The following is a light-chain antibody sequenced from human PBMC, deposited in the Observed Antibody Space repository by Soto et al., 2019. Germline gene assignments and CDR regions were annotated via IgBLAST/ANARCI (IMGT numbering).Light chain of an antibody. V-gene: IGLV2-14*01. CDR1: SSDVGGYNY. Sequence: QSALTQPASLSGSPGQSITISCTGTSSDVGGYNYVSWYQQYPGKAPKLMIYEVSNRPSGVSSRFSGSKSGNTASLTISGLQAEDEADYFCHSYTSSSTLVFGTGTKVTVL. J-gene: IGLJ1*01. CDR3: HSYTSSSTLV. CDR2: EVS.